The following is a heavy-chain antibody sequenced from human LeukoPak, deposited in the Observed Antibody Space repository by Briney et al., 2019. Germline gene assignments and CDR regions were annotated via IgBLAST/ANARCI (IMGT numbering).Heavy chain of an antibody. CDR3: ARRGFATVTGDYYYYYMDV. D-gene: IGHD4-17*01. CDR1: GFTFDDYG. J-gene: IGHJ6*03. CDR2: INWNGGST. Sequence: GGSLRLSCAASGFTFDDYGMSWVRQAPGKGLEWVSGINWNGGSTGYADSVKGRFTISRDNAKNSLYLQMNSLRAEDTALYYCARRGFATVTGDYYYYYMDVWGKGTTVTVSS. V-gene: IGHV3-20*04.